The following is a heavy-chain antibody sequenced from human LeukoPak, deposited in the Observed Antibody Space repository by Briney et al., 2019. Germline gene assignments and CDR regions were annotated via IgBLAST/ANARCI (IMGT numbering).Heavy chain of an antibody. Sequence: GGSLRLSCAASGFIFSNFAMHWVRQAPGKGLEWLAVISHVGGNTNYADSVKGRFTVSRDNSKNTLFLQMNTLKFQDTSLYYCARDWDPLPTAIGSAAFDLWGQGTLVTVSS. V-gene: IGHV3-30-3*01. CDR3: ARDWDPLPTAIGSAAFDL. CDR2: ISHVGGNT. CDR1: GFIFSNFA. J-gene: IGHJ3*01. D-gene: IGHD2-21*02.